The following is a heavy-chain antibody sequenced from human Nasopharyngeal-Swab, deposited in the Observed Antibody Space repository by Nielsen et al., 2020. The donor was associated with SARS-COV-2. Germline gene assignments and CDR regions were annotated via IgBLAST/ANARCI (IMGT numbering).Heavy chain of an antibody. CDR3: AKTLGQQLGYYYYYYMDV. CDR2: ISGSGDST. D-gene: IGHD6-13*01. V-gene: IGHV3-23*01. Sequence: VRQAPGKGLECVSVISGSGDSTYYADSVKGRFTISRDNSKNTVYLQMNSLRAEDTAVYYCAKTLGQQLGYYYYYYMDVWGKGTTVTVSS. J-gene: IGHJ6*03.